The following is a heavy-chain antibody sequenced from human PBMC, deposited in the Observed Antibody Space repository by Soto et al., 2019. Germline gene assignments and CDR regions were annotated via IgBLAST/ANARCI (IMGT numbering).Heavy chain of an antibody. CDR1: GFTFSRFW. D-gene: IGHD6-13*01. CDR3: TRDPGAYSSTWSFYFDS. V-gene: IGHV3-74*01. CDR2: INTDGSST. Sequence: HPVGSLRLSCAASGFTFSRFWMHWVRQAPGKGLVWVSRINTDGSSTTYADSVKGRFTISRDNAKNTLYLQMDSLRAEDTGVYYCTRDPGAYSSTWSFYFDSWGQGTLVTVSS. J-gene: IGHJ4*02.